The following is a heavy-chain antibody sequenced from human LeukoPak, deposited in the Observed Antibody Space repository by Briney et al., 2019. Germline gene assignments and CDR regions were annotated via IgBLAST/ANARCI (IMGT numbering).Heavy chain of an antibody. V-gene: IGHV3-21*01. CDR2: ISDSGIYK. CDR3: AGGNSALLDY. D-gene: IGHD5-18*01. CDR1: GFTFASNS. J-gene: IGHJ4*02. Sequence: GGSLRLSCAASGFTFASNSMNWVRQAPGKGLEWVSSISDSGIYKFYSDSVKGRFTVSRDNAKNSLYLQMNSLRAEDTAVYYCAGGNSALLDYWGQGTLVTVSS.